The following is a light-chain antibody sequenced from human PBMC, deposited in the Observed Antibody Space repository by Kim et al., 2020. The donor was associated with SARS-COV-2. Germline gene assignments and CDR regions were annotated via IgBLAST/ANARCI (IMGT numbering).Light chain of an antibody. V-gene: IGKV1-5*01. CDR3: QQYHSYSYT. CDR1: QSISSR. CDR2: DAS. J-gene: IGKJ2*01. Sequence: SASVGDRVTIPCRASQSISSRLAWYHQRPGKAPRLLIYDASDLESGVPSRFSGSGSGTEFTLTISSLQPDDFATYYCQQYHSYSYTFGQGTKLEI.